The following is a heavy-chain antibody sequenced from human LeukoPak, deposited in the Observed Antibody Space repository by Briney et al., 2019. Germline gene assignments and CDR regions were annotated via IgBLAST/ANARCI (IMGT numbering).Heavy chain of an antibody. CDR3: AKDSEPNRYYDFWSGYLDY. J-gene: IGHJ4*02. D-gene: IGHD3-3*01. Sequence: GGSLRLSCAASGFTFSSYAMSWVRQAPGKGLEWVSAISGSGGSTYYADSVKGRFTISRDNSKNTLYLQMNSLRVEDTAVYYCAKDSEPNRYYDFWSGYLDYWGQGTLVTVSS. CDR2: ISGSGGST. CDR1: GFTFSSYA. V-gene: IGHV3-23*01.